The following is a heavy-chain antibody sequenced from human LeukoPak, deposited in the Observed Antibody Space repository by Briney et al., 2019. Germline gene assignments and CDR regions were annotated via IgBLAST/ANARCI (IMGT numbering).Heavy chain of an antibody. Sequence: SETLSLTCTVSGYSISSGYYWGWIRQPPGKGLEWIGSIYHSGSTYYNPSLKGRVTISVDTSKNQFSLKLSSVTAADTAVYYCARAGIVVVMATFDYWGQGTLVTVSS. J-gene: IGHJ4*02. D-gene: IGHD3-22*01. CDR3: ARAGIVVVMATFDY. V-gene: IGHV4-38-2*02. CDR2: IYHSGST. CDR1: GYSISSGYY.